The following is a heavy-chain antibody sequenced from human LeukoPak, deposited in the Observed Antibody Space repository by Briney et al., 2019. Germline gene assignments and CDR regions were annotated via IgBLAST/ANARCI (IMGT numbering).Heavy chain of an antibody. CDR1: GFTFSSYS. D-gene: IGHD4-17*01. Sequence: GGSLRLSCAASGFTFSSYSMNWVRQAPVKGLEWVSSISSSSSYIYYADSVKGRFTISRDNAKNSLYLQMNSLRAEDTAVYYCARARDYEKVFDYWGQGTLVTVSS. J-gene: IGHJ4*02. CDR2: ISSSSSYI. CDR3: ARARDYEKVFDY. V-gene: IGHV3-21*01.